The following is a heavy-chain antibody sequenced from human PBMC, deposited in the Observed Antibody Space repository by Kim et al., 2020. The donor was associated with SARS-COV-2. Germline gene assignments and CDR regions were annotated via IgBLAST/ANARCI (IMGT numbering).Heavy chain of an antibody. J-gene: IGHJ3*02. CDR2: INPNSGGT. Sequence: ASVKVSCKASGYTFTGYYMHWVRQAPGQGLEWMGRINPNSGGTNYAQKFQGRVTMTRDTSISTAYMELSRLRSDDTAVYYCARVPYSGYYSYDAFDIWGQGTMVTVSS. V-gene: IGHV1-2*06. D-gene: IGHD3-22*01. CDR1: GYTFTGYY. CDR3: ARVPYSGYYSYDAFDI.